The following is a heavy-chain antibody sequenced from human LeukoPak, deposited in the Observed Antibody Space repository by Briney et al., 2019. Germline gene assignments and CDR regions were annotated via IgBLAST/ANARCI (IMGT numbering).Heavy chain of an antibody. CDR1: GFTFSSYG. CDR2: IWYDGSNK. D-gene: IGHD3-22*01. CDR3: ARSYYYDSSGYYYPDY. V-gene: IGHV3-33*01. J-gene: IGHJ4*02. Sequence: GSLRLSCAASGFTFSSYGMHWVRQAPGKGLEWVAVIWYDGSNKYYADSVKGRFTISRGNSKNTLYLQMNSLRAEDTAVYYCARSYYYDSSGYYYPDYWGQGTLVTVSS.